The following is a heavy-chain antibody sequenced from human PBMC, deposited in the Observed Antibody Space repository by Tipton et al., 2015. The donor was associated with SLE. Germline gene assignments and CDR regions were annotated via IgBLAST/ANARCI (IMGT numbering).Heavy chain of an antibody. V-gene: IGHV4-39*07. CDR3: ARQRTPKVWFSEFDYYFDY. J-gene: IGHJ4*01. D-gene: IGHD3-10*01. Sequence: GLVKPSETLSLSCTVSGDSISNETYNWGWIRQPPGKGLEWIGNIYYSGTTYYTPSLKSRVTISVDTSKNQFSLRVNSVTAADTTVYFCARQRTPKVWFSEFDYYFDYWGHGALVTVSS. CDR2: IYYSGTT. CDR1: GDSISNETYN.